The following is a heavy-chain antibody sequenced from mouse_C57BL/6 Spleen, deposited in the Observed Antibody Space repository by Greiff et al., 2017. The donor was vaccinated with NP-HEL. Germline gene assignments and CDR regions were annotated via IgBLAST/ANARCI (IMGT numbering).Heavy chain of an antibody. V-gene: IGHV5-17*01. J-gene: IGHJ4*01. CDR1: GFTFSDYG. D-gene: IGHD2-3*01. CDR3: ARTGDGYYVYAMDY. CDR2: ISSGSSTI. Sequence: EVHLVESGGGLVKPGGSLKLSCAASGFTFSDYGMHWVRQAPEKGLEWVAYISSGSSTIYYADTLKGRFTISRDNAKNTLFLQMTSLRSEDTAMYYGARTGDGYYVYAMDYWGQGTSVTVSA.